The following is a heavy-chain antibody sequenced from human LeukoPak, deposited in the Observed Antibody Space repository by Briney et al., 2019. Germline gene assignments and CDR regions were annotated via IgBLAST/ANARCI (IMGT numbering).Heavy chain of an antibody. CDR3: ARHGYTGSWDRWFGP. V-gene: IGHV4-4*09. Sequence: SETLSLTCTVSGGSISSYYWSWIRQPPGKGLEWIGYIYTSGSTNYNPSLKSRVTISVDTPKNQVSLKLSSVTAADTAVYYCARHGYTGSWDRWFGPWGQGTLVTVSS. CDR1: GGSISSYY. CDR2: IYTSGST. J-gene: IGHJ5*02. D-gene: IGHD6-13*01.